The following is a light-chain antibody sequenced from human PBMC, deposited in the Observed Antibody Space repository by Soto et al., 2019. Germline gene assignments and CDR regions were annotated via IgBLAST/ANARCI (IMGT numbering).Light chain of an antibody. CDR3: SSYASSGTLV. V-gene: IGLV2-18*02. Sequence: QPVLTQPPSVSGSPGQSVTISCTGTSSDVGSYNRVSWYQQPPGTAPKILIYEVTYRPSGVPDRFSGSKSGNTASLTISGLQAEDEADYYCSSYASSGTLVFGGGTKLTVL. J-gene: IGLJ2*01. CDR1: SSDVGSYNR. CDR2: EVT.